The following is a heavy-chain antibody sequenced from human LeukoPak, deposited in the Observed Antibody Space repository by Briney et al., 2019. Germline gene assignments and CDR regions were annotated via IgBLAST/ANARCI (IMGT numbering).Heavy chain of an antibody. CDR3: ARESGGYSYHFDY. J-gene: IGHJ4*02. CDR1: GGSISSDDYY. V-gene: IGHV4-30-4*01. CDR2: IYYSGST. D-gene: IGHD5-18*01. Sequence: PSETLSLTCTVSGGSISSDDYYWSWIRQPPGKGLEWIGYIYYSGSTYYNPSLKSRVTISVDTSKNQFSLKLSSVTAADTAVYYCARESGGYSYHFDYWGQGTLVTVSS.